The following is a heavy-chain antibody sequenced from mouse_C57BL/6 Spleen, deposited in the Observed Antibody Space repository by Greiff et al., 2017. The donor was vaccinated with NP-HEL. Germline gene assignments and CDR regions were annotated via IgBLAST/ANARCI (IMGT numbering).Heavy chain of an antibody. D-gene: IGHD2-5*01. J-gene: IGHJ2*01. CDR3: ARLHSNYGYFDY. Sequence: QVQLKESGAELARPGASVKMSCKASGYTFTSYTMHWVKQRPGQGLEWIGYINPSSGYTKYNQKFKDKATLTADKSSSTAYMQLSSLTSEDSAVYCCARLHSNYGYFDYWGQGTTLTVSS. CDR1: GYTFTSYT. V-gene: IGHV1-4*01. CDR2: INPSSGYT.